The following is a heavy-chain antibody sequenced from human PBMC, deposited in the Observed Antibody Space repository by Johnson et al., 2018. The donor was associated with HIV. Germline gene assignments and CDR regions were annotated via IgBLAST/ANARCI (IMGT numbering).Heavy chain of an antibody. J-gene: IGHJ3*02. CDR2: IRSDGTSK. CDR1: GFTFSSYA. Sequence: QVQLVESGGGLVQPGGSLRLSFAASGFTFSSYAMSWVRQAPGKGLDCVAFIRSDGTSKYYVDSVKGRFTISRDNSKNTLYLQMNSLRAEDTAVYYCAKDRRTYSSSADAFDIWGQGTMVTVSS. D-gene: IGHD6-6*01. V-gene: IGHV3-30*02. CDR3: AKDRRTYSSSADAFDI.